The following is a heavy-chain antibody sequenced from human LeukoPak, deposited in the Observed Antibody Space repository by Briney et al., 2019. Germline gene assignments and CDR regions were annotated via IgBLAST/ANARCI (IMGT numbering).Heavy chain of an antibody. CDR3: AKTVLGYCTNGVCYVPKGYYFDY. CDR1: GFTFSSYA. V-gene: IGHV3-23*01. D-gene: IGHD2-8*01. CDR2: ISGSGGST. Sequence: GGSLRLSCAASGFTFSSYAMSWVRQAPGKGLEWVSAISGSGGSTYYADSVKGRFTISRDNSKNTLYLQMNSLRAEDTAVYYCAKTVLGYCTNGVCYVPKGYYFDYWGQGTLVTVSS. J-gene: IGHJ4*02.